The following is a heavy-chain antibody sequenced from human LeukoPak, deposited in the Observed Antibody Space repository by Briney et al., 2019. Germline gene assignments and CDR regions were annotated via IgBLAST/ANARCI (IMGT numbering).Heavy chain of an antibody. J-gene: IGHJ4*02. Sequence: GGSLRLFCAASGFTFSSYGMSWVRQAPGKGLEWVSAIGGRDGSTYYADSVKGRFTISRDNSKNTLYVQMNSLRAEDTAVYYCAKGHYYGSGSLDYWGQGTLVTVSS. CDR3: AKGHYYGSGSLDY. CDR2: IGGRDGST. V-gene: IGHV3-23*01. D-gene: IGHD3-10*01. CDR1: GFTFSSYG.